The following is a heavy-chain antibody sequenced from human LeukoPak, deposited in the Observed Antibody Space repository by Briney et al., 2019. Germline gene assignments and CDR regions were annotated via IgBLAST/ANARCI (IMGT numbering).Heavy chain of an antibody. CDR3: ARDARYFANNWFDP. J-gene: IGHJ5*02. D-gene: IGHD3-9*01. CDR1: GFTFSSYS. Sequence: GRSLRLSCAASGFTFSSYSMNWVRQAPGKGLEWVSSISSSSSYIYYAESVKGRFTISRDNAKNSLYLQMNSLRAEDTAVYYCARDARYFANNWFDPWGQGTLVTVSS. V-gene: IGHV3-21*01. CDR2: ISSSSSYI.